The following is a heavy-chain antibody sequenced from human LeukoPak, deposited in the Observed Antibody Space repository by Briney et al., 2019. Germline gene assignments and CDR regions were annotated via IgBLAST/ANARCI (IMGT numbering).Heavy chain of an antibody. CDR2: ISSSGSTI. D-gene: IGHD6-19*01. V-gene: IGHV3-48*03. CDR3: ARDVGIAVAGLFDY. Sequence: GGSLRLCCAASGFTFSSYEMNWVRQAPGKGLEWVSYISSSGSTIYYADSVKGRFTISRDNAKNSLYLQMNSLRAEDTAVYYCARDVGIAVAGLFDYWGQGTLVTVSS. J-gene: IGHJ4*02. CDR1: GFTFSSYE.